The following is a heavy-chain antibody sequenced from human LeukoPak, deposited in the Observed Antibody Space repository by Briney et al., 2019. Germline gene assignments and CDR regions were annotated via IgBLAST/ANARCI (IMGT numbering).Heavy chain of an antibody. J-gene: IGHJ4*02. D-gene: IGHD3-10*01. CDR2: INVEGTTT. V-gene: IGHV3-74*01. CDR1: GFTLTRFW. CDR3: TRGGEEPFDY. Sequence: GGSLRLSCAGSGFTLTRFWMHWVRQAPGKGLVWVSRINVEGTTTTYADSVEGRFTISRDENTLYLQMNHLRVDDTAVYYCTRGGEEPFDYWGQGTLVTVSS.